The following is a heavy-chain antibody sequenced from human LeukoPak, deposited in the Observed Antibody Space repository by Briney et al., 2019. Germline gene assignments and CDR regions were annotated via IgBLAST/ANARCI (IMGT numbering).Heavy chain of an antibody. CDR3: ARVLRYFDWLFFDY. D-gene: IGHD3-9*01. Sequence: VISYDGSNQYYGDSVKGRFTISTDNSKNTLYLQMNSLRAEDTAVYYCARVLRYFDWLFFDYWGQGTLVTVSS. V-gene: IGHV3-33*05. J-gene: IGHJ4*02. CDR2: ISYDGSNQ.